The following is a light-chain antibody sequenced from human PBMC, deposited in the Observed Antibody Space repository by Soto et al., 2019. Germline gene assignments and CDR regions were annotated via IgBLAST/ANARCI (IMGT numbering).Light chain of an antibody. V-gene: IGKV3-20*01. CDR1: QSVTSNY. CDR2: GAT. Sequence: EIVLTQSPATLSLYPGERATLSCGASQSVTSNYLAWYQQKPGQAPRLLILGATIRVKGIPDRFIGSGTGTDFTLTISRLEPEDFAVYYSQHYVTSLTTFGQGTKVEVK. J-gene: IGKJ1*01. CDR3: QHYVTSLTT.